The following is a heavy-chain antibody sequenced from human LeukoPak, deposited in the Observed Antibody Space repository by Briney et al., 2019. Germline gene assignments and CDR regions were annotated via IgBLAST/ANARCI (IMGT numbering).Heavy chain of an antibody. CDR2: IGTAGAT. Sequence: GGSLRLSCAASGFTFSSYAMHWVRQTTGKGLEWVSGIGTAGATYYPGSVKGRFTISRENAKNSLYLQMNNLRAGDTAVYYCARATAGFDYWGQGTLVTVSS. V-gene: IGHV3-13*01. CDR1: GFTFSSYA. J-gene: IGHJ4*02. CDR3: ARATAGFDY.